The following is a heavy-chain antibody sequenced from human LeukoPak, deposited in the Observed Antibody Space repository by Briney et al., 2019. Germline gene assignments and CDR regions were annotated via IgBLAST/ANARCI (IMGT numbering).Heavy chain of an antibody. CDR3: ARDSRDYGSGSSQYYFDY. CDR1: GGTFSSYA. D-gene: IGHD3-10*01. J-gene: IGHJ4*02. V-gene: IGHV1-69*13. CDR2: LIPLFGTA. Sequence: SVKVFCKASGGTFSSYAISWVRQAPGQGLEWMVGLIPLFGTANYAQKFQGRVTITADESTSTAYMELSSLRSEDTAVYYCARDSRDYGSGSSQYYFDYWGQGTLVTVSS.